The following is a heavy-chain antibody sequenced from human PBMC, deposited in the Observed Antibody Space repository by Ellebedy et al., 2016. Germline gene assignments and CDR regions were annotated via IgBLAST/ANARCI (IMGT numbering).Heavy chain of an antibody. CDR2: ISYDGSNT. Sequence: GGSLRLXXAASGFIFSDYGIHWVRQAPGKGLEWVAFISYDGSNTYYVDSVKGRFTISRDSSKNTMYLQMNSLRAEDTAVYYCARETRGYGGIFDYWGQGTLVTVSS. CDR1: GFIFSDYG. CDR3: ARETRGYGGIFDY. J-gene: IGHJ4*02. D-gene: IGHD6-13*01. V-gene: IGHV3-30*03.